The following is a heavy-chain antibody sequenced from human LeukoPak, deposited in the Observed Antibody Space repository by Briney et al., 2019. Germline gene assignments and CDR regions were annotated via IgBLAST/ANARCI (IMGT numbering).Heavy chain of an antibody. V-gene: IGHV5-51*01. CDR1: GYNFTNYW. D-gene: IGHD6-19*01. CDR2: IYPGDSDT. J-gene: IGHJ4*02. Sequence: GGSLKISCKGSGYNFTNYWIGWVRQMPGKGLEWMGIIYPGDSDTRYSPSFQGQVTISADKSISTAYLQWSSLKASDTAMYYCARVPRRSSGWYYFDYWGQGTLVTVSS. CDR3: ARVPRRSSGWYYFDY.